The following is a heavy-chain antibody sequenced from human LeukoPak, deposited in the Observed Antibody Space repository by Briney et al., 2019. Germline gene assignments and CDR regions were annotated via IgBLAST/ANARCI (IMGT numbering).Heavy chain of an antibody. J-gene: IGHJ4*02. CDR2: IKQDESDK. D-gene: IGHD6-19*01. CDR3: ARGGWYYFDY. V-gene: IGHV3-7*01. Sequence: GGSLRLSCAASGFTFSTYEMNWVRQAPGKGLEWVANIKQDESDKYYVDSVKGRFTISRDNAENSLYLQMNSLSAEDTAVYYCARGGWYYFDYWGQGALVTVSS. CDR1: GFTFSTYE.